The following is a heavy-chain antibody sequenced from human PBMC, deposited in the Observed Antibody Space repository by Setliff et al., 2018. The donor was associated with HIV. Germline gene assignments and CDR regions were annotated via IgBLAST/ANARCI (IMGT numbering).Heavy chain of an antibody. D-gene: IGHD1-1*01. J-gene: IGHJ5*01. Sequence: SETLSLTCAVYGGSFSGYWWSWIRQLPGKGLDWIAEIDQGGSANHNPSLKSRLTISVDTSKNQSSLKLRSMTAADSAVYYCARGLVGYNTNHRWSNWFDSWGQGTLVTVS. CDR2: IDQGGSA. V-gene: IGHV4-34*01. CDR1: GGSFSGYW. CDR3: ARGLVGYNTNHRWSNWFDS.